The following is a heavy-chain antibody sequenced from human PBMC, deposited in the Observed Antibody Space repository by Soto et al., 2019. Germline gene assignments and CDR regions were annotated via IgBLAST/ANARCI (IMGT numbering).Heavy chain of an antibody. Sequence: QVQLVESGGGVVQPGRSLRLSCAASGFTFSSYAMHWFRQAPGKGLEWVAVISYDGSNKYYADSVKGRFTISRDNSKNTLYLQMNSLRAEDTAVYYCARGTPDYCSGGSCYADYWGQGTLVTVSS. CDR3: ARGTPDYCSGGSCYADY. CDR1: GFTFSSYA. J-gene: IGHJ4*02. CDR2: ISYDGSNK. D-gene: IGHD2-15*01. V-gene: IGHV3-30-3*01.